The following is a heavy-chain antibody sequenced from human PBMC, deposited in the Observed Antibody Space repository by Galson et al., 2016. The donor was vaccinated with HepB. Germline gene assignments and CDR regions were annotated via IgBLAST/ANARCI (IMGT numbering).Heavy chain of an antibody. D-gene: IGHD2/OR15-2a*01. V-gene: IGHV3-7*03. CDR2: IKQDGSEK. Sequence: SLRLSCAASGFTFSGYWMTWVRQAPGKGLEWVANIKQDGSEKYYVDSAKGRFTISRDNSMNTLYLQMNSLRAEDTAVYYCAKIGQRTPHPDYWGQGTLVTVSS. J-gene: IGHJ4*02. CDR3: AKIGQRTPHPDY. CDR1: GFTFSGYW.